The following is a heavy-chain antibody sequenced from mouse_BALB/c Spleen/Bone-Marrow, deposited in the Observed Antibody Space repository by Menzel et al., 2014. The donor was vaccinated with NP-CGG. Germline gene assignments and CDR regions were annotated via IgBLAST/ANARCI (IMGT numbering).Heavy chain of an antibody. J-gene: IGHJ3*01. D-gene: IGHD1-1*02. CDR2: INPSNGGT. CDR3: TRENYGFAY. V-gene: IGHV1S81*02. CDR1: GYTFTSYY. Sequence: QVQLKASGAELVKPGASVKLSCKASGYTFTSYYMYWVKQRPGQGLEWIGEINPSNGGTNFNEKFKSKATLTVDKSSSTAYMQLSSLTSEDSAVYYCTRENYGFAYWGQGTLVTVSA.